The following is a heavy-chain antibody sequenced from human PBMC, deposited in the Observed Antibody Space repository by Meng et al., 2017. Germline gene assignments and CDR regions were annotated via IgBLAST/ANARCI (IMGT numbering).Heavy chain of an antibody. D-gene: IGHD5-18*01. CDR3: ARADRRVGSYGPNWFDP. J-gene: IGHJ5*02. Sequence: QRRGGSLGLLQPSQPLPLPSTFSGGATSIGGYYWSWIRQHPGKGLEWIGYIYYSGSTYHNPSLKSLVTISVDTSKNQFSLKLSSVTAADTAVYYCARADRRVGSYGPNWFDPWGQGTLVTVSS. CDR1: GGATSIGGYY. V-gene: IGHV4-31*01. CDR2: IYYSGST.